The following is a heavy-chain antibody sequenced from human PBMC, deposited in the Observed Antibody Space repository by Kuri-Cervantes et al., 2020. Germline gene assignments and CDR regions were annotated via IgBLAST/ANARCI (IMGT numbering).Heavy chain of an antibody. J-gene: IGHJ6*02. V-gene: IGHV4-39*02. CDR3: ARESAWVTGYYYPYYYYGMDV. Sequence: SETLSLTCTVSGGSISSSSYYWGWIRQPPGKGLEWIGSIYYSGSTYYNPSPKSRVTISVDTSKNQFSLKLSSVTAADTAVYYCARESAWVTGYYYPYYYYGMDVWGQGTTVTVSS. D-gene: IGHD3-22*01. CDR2: IYYSGST. CDR1: GGSISSSSYY.